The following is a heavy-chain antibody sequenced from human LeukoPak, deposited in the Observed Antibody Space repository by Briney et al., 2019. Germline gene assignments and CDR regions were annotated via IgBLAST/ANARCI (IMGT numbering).Heavy chain of an antibody. V-gene: IGHV3-64*01. CDR1: GFTFSSYA. J-gene: IGHJ4*02. CDR2: ISSNGGST. CDR3: ARVRHDSSGYYTDY. Sequence: PGGSLRLSCAASGFTFSSYAMHWVRQAPGKGLEYVSAISSNGGSTYYANSVKGRFTISRDNSKNTLYLQMGSLRAEDMAVYYCARVRHDSSGYYTDYWGQGTLVTVSS. D-gene: IGHD3-22*01.